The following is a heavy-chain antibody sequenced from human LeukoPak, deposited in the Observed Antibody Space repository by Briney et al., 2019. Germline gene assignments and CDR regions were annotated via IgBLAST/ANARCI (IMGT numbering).Heavy chain of an antibody. V-gene: IGHV1-2*02. CDR2: ISPEGGDT. Sequence: ASVTVSCKASGYTFSDYFMHWVRQAPGQGLEWMGWISPEGGDTHYAQRFQGRVTMTRDTTISTAYMELRSLRSDDTAVYYCARDYGDGGDRFDYWGQGTLVTVSS. CDR3: ARDYGDGGDRFDY. CDR1: GYTFSDYF. J-gene: IGHJ4*02. D-gene: IGHD4-17*01.